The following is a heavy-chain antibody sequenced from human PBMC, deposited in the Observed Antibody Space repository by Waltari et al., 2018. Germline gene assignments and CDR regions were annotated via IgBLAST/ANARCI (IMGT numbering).Heavy chain of an antibody. CDR2: IYYSGST. V-gene: IGHV4-59*11. J-gene: IGHJ4*02. CDR1: GGSISSHY. D-gene: IGHD1-26*01. Sequence: QVQLQESGPGLVKPSENLSLTCTVSGGSISSHYWSWIRQPPGKGLEWIGYIYYSGSTNYNPSLKSRVTISVDTSKNQFSLKLSSVTAADTAVYYCARSWELLFDYWGQGTLVTVSS. CDR3: ARSWELLFDY.